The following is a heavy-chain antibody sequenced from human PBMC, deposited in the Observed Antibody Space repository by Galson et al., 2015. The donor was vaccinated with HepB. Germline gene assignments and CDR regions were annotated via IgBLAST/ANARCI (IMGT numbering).Heavy chain of an antibody. J-gene: IGHJ4*02. D-gene: IGHD5-12*01. CDR2: ISSSGSYI. CDR3: ARVEGGGYSGYYFDY. V-gene: IGHV3-21*01. Sequence: SLRLSCAASGFTFSSYSMNWVRQAPGKGLEWVSSISSSGSYIYYADSVKGRFTISRDNAKNSLYLQMNSLRAEDTAVYYCARVEGGGYSGYYFDYWGQGTLVTVSS. CDR1: GFTFSSYS.